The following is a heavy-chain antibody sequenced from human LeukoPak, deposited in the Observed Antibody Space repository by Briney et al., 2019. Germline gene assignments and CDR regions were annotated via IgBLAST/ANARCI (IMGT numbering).Heavy chain of an antibody. CDR3: TRDRGAQWELPDF. CDR2: IYTSGKTT. V-gene: IGHV3-11*01. J-gene: IGHJ4*02. CDR1: GGSISSGGYY. Sequence: LSLTCTVSGGSISSGGYYWSWIRQAPGKGLEWVSHIYTSGKTTYYAESVKGRFTISRDNAKNSLFLQMKSLRVEDTAIYYCTRDRGAQWELPDFWGQGTLVTVSS. D-gene: IGHD1-26*01.